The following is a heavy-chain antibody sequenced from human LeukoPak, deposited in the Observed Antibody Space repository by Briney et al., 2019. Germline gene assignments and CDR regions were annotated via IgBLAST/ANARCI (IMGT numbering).Heavy chain of an antibody. CDR2: INPNRGGT. J-gene: IGHJ4*02. D-gene: IGHD1-1*01. CDR3: ARGPNGYYFDY. CDR1: GYTFTGYY. V-gene: IGHV1-2*02. Sequence: GASVKVSCKASGYTFTGYYMHWVRQAPGQGLEWMGWINPNRGGTNYAQKFQGRVTMTRDTSISTAYMALSRLRSDDTAVYYCARGPNGYYFDYWGQGTLVTVSS.